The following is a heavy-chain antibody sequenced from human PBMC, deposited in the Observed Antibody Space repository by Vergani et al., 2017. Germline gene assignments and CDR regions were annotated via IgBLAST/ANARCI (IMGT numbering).Heavy chain of an antibody. CDR1: GYTFPTYS. Sequence: EVQLVQSGAEVKKPGESLKISCQGSGYTFPTYSIAWVRQLPGKGLESMGIIYPGDSDIRYSPSFQGQVTISADKSISTVYLQWSSLKASDTAMYFCASQLYRVSWTDAFDIWGQGTMVTVSS. J-gene: IGHJ3*02. V-gene: IGHV5-51*01. D-gene: IGHD3-10*01. CDR2: IYPGDSDI. CDR3: ASQLYRVSWTDAFDI.